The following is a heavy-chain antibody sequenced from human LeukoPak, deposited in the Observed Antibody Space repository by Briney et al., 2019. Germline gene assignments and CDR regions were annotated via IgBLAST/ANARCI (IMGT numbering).Heavy chain of an antibody. CDR2: LNPSGGST. CDR1: GYTVTSYY. J-gene: IGHJ4*02. V-gene: IGHV1-46*01. CDR3: AREDYYDSKAPNDY. D-gene: IGHD3-22*01. Sequence: ASVKVSCKASGYTVTSYYMHWVRQAPGQGLEWMGILNPSGGSTSYAQKFQGRVTITADESTSTAYMELSSLRSEDTAVYYCAREDYYDSKAPNDYWGQGTLVTVSS.